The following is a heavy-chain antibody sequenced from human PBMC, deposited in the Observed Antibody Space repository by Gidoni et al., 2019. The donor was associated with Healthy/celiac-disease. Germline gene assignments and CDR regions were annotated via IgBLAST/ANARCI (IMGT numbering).Heavy chain of an antibody. Sequence: QVQLVESGGGLVKPGGSLRLSCAASGFTFSDYYMSWIRQAPGKGLEWVSYISSSSSYTNYADSVKGRFTISRDNAKNLLYLQMNSLRAEDTAVYYCARDRSGSYYDLDYWGQGTLVTVSS. CDR2: ISSSSSYT. D-gene: IGHD1-26*01. V-gene: IGHV3-11*06. CDR1: GFTFSDYY. J-gene: IGHJ4*02. CDR3: ARDRSGSYYDLDY.